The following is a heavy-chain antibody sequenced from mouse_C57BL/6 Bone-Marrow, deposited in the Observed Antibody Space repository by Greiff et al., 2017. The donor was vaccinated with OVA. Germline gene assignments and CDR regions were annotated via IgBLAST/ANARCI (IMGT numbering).Heavy chain of an antibody. Sequence: QVQLQQSGPELVKPGASVKISCKASGYAFSSSWMNWVKQRPGKGLEWIGRIYPGDGDTKYNGKFKGKAKLTADKSSSTAYMQLSNLTSEDSAVCFCARHVDCYYASYFDYWCQGTTRTVSS. CDR1: GYAFSSSW. CDR3: ARHVDCYYASYFDY. V-gene: IGHV1-82*01. J-gene: IGHJ2*01. D-gene: IGHD2-3*01. CDR2: IYPGDGDT.